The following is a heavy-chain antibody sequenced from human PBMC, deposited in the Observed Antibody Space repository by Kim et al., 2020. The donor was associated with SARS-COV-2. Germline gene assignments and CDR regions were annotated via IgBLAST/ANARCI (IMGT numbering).Heavy chain of an antibody. CDR3: ARHPYDP. V-gene: IGHV5-10-1*01. CDR2: SDSYT. J-gene: IGHJ5*02. Sequence: SDSYTNYSPSCQGHVTISADKSISTAYLQWSSLKASDTAMYYCARHPYDPWGQGTLVTVSS.